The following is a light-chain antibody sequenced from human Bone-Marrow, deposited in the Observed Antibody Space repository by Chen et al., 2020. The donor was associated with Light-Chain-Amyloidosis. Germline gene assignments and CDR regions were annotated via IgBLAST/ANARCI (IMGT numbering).Light chain of an antibody. CDR1: ISDIGGYDL. Sequence: QSALTQPASVSGSPGQSITISCTGTISDIGGYDLISWYQRHPGKAPKLIIYEVNQRPSGVSYRFSGSKSGNTASLTISGLQAEDEADYFCCSYAITVNFFWVFGGGTKVTVL. J-gene: IGLJ3*02. CDR3: CSYAITVNFFWV. CDR2: EVN. V-gene: IGLV2-23*02.